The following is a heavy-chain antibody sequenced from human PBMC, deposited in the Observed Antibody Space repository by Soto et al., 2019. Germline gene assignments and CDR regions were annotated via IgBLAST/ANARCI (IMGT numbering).Heavy chain of an antibody. CDR3: ARDRITGTGGRGMEV. V-gene: IGHV3-33*01. Sequence: GGSLRLSCAASGFTFSSYGMHWVRQAPGKGLEWVAVIRYDGSNKYYADSVKGRFTISRDNSKNTLYLQMNSLRAEDTAVYYCARDRITGTGGRGMEVWGQGTTVTVSS. CDR1: GFTFSSYG. CDR2: IRYDGSNK. D-gene: IGHD1-20*01. J-gene: IGHJ6*02.